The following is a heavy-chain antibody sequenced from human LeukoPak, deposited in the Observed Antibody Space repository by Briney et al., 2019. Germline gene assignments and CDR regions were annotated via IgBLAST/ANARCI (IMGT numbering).Heavy chain of an antibody. J-gene: IGHJ4*02. CDR1: GFTFSNFA. Sequence: GGSLRLSCSASGFTFSNFAMHWVRQAPGRGLQCVSAVSSSGDITYYADSAKGRFTISRDNSKNTLYLQMNSLRAEDTAIYYCVRDVWGDRDSYFDYWGQGTLVTVSS. V-gene: IGHV3-64*04. CDR2: VSSSGDIT. CDR3: VRDVWGDRDSYFDY. D-gene: IGHD2-21*01.